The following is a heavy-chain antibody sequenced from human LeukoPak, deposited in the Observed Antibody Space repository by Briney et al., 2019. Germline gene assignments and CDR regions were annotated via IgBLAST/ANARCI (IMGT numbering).Heavy chain of an antibody. CDR1: GGSISSGGYY. J-gene: IGHJ4*02. Sequence: PSETLSLTCTVSGGSISSGGYYWRWIRQHPGKGLEWIGYIYYSGSTYYNPSLKSRVTISVDTSKNQFSLKLSSVTAADTAVYYCARARHSGSYYFDYWGQGTLVTVSS. D-gene: IGHD1-26*01. V-gene: IGHV4-31*03. CDR3: ARARHSGSYYFDY. CDR2: IYYSGST.